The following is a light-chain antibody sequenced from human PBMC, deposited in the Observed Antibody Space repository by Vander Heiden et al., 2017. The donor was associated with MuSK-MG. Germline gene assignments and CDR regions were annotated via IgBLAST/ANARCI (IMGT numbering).Light chain of an antibody. Sequence: EIVLTQSPCTLSLSPGDRATLSCRASQSVSSFLAWFQKKPGQAPRLLIYAASSRATGIPDRFSGSGSGTDFTLTISRLEPEDFAVYYCQQGCTSPFTFGHGTNVDI. CDR2: AAS. CDR3: QQGCTSPFT. CDR1: QSVSSF. V-gene: IGKV3-20*01. J-gene: IGKJ3*01.